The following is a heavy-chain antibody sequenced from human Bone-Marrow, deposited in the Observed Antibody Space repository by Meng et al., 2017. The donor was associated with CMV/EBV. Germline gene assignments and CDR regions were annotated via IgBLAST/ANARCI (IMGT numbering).Heavy chain of an antibody. Sequence: GGSLRLSCAASGFTFSSYAMHWVRQAPGKGLEWVAVISYDGSNKYYADSVKGRFTISRDNSKNTLYLQMNSLRAEDTAVYYCARDGAGDIVVVPAAKGYYYYYGMDVWGQGTMVTVSS. CDR3: ARDGAGDIVVVPAAKGYYYYYGMDV. V-gene: IGHV3-30-3*01. D-gene: IGHD2-2*01. J-gene: IGHJ6*02. CDR2: ISYDGSNK. CDR1: GFTFSSYA.